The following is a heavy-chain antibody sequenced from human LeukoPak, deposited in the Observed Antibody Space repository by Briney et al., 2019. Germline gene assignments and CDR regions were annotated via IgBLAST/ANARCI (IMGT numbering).Heavy chain of an antibody. D-gene: IGHD6-19*01. Sequence: GGSLRLSCAASGFTLSSYGIHWVRQAPGKGLEWVAFIRYDGRNKYYADSVKGRFTISRDNSKNTLYLQMNSLRAEDTAVYYCAKSWQWLVRDVYFDYWGQGTLVTVSS. CDR2: IRYDGRNK. CDR1: GFTLSSYG. V-gene: IGHV3-30*02. CDR3: AKSWQWLVRDVYFDY. J-gene: IGHJ4*02.